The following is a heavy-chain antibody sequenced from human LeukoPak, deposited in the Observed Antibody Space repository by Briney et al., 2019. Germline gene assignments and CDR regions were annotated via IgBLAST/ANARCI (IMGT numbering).Heavy chain of an antibody. CDR3: ARKGPVDYGGSRGAFDI. CDR2: IYHSGST. J-gene: IGHJ3*02. D-gene: IGHD4-23*01. Sequence: SETLSLTCTVSGYSISSGYYWGWIRQPPGKGLEWIGSIYHSGSTYYNPSLKSRVTISVDTSKNQFSLKLSSVTAADTAVYYCARKGPVDYGGSRGAFDIWGQGTMVTVSS. V-gene: IGHV4-38-2*02. CDR1: GYSISSGYY.